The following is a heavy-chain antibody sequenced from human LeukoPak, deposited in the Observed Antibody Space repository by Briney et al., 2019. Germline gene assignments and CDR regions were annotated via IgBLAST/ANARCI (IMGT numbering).Heavy chain of an antibody. J-gene: IGHJ4*02. D-gene: IGHD3-16*02. V-gene: IGHV3-15*01. Sequence: PGGSLRLSCAASEFTFSNAWMSWVRQAPGKGLEWVGRIKSKTAGGTTDYAAPVKGRFTISRDDSKITLYLQMNSLKTEDTAVYYCTTVIQWDTFGGVIEAPPYWGQGTLVTVSS. CDR2: IKSKTAGGTT. CDR1: EFTFSNAW. CDR3: TTVIQWDTFGGVIEAPPY.